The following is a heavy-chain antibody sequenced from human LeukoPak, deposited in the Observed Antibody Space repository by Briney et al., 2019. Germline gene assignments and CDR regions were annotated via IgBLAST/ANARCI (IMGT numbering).Heavy chain of an antibody. D-gene: IGHD3-22*01. CDR2: IRYDESNK. CDR1: GFTLSSYS. V-gene: IGHV3-30*02. CDR3: AADSSRDYFDY. Sequence: GGSLRLSCAASGFTLSSYSMHWVRQAPGKGLEWVAFIRYDESNKKYADSVKGRLTISRDNSKNTLYLQMNSLRSEDTAVYYCAADSSRDYFDYWGRGTLVIVSS. J-gene: IGHJ4*02.